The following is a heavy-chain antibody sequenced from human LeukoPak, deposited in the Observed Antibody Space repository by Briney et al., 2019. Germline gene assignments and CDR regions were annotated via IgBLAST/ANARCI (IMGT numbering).Heavy chain of an antibody. CDR2: TSYDGSNK. D-gene: IGHD2-21*02. CDR1: GFTFSSYA. CDR3: ARTVPVREYFCCYDMVA. J-gene: IGHJ6*01. Sequence: GSSLRLSCAASGFTFSSYAIHWVRQPPGKGLEWVAGTSYDGSNKYYAPSVKGRFTISRDNSKNTLSLQMSTLRAEDTAVYYCARTVPVREYFCCYDMVACGERATVTASS. V-gene: IGHV3-30-3*01.